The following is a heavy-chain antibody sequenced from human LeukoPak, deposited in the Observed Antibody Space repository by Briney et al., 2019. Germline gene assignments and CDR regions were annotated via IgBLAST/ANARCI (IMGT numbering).Heavy chain of an antibody. CDR2: INPNSGGT. J-gene: IGHJ6*03. CDR3: ARVGGTRSGYLSYYYYMDV. CDR1: GYTFTGYY. V-gene: IGHV1-2*02. D-gene: IGHD3-3*01. Sequence: ASVKVSCKASGYTFTGYYMHWVRQAPGQGLEWMGWINPNSGGTNYAQKFQGRVTMTRDTSISTAYMELSRLRSDDTAVYYCARVGGTRSGYLSYYYYMDVWGKGTTVTVPS.